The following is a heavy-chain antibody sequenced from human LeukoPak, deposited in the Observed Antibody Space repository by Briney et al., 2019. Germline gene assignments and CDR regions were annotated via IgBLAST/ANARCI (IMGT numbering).Heavy chain of an antibody. V-gene: IGHV4-4*02. J-gene: IGHJ6*02. Sequence: SETLSLTCAVSGGSISSSSWWSWVRQPPGKGLEWIGEIYHSGSTNYNPSLKSRVTISVDKSKNQFSLKLSSVTAADTAVYYCARRTPYYYYYGMDVWGQGTTITVSS. CDR2: IYHSGST. D-gene: IGHD1/OR15-1a*01. CDR3: ARRTPYYYYYGMDV. CDR1: GGSISSSSW.